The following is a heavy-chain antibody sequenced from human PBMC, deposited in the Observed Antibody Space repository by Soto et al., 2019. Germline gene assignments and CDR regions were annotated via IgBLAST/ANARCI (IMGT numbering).Heavy chain of an antibody. CDR3: ARDFTPLLRTMVRGVRNWFDP. V-gene: IGHV1-18*01. D-gene: IGHD3-10*01. CDR1: GYTFTSYG. J-gene: IGHJ5*02. Sequence: ASVKVSCKASGYTFTSYGISWVRQAPGQGLEWMGWISAYNGNTNYAQKLQGRVTMTTDTSTSTAYMELRSLRSDDTAVYYCARDFTPLLRTMVRGVRNWFDPWGQGTLVTVSS. CDR2: ISAYNGNT.